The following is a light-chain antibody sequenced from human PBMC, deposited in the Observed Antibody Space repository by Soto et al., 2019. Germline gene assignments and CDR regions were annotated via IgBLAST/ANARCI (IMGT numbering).Light chain of an antibody. CDR1: SGSIASNY. CDR3: QSYDSSNPWV. J-gene: IGLJ3*02. Sequence: LTQPHSVSESPGKTVTMSCTRSSGSIASNYVQWYQQRPGSAPTTVIYEDNQRPSGVPDRFSGSIDSSSNSASLTISGLKTEDEADYYCQSYDSSNPWVFGGGTQLTVL. CDR2: EDN. V-gene: IGLV6-57*03.